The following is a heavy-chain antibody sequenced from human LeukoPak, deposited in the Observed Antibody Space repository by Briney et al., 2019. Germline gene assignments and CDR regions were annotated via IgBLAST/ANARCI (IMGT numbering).Heavy chain of an antibody. Sequence: ASVKVSCKASGYTFTAYYMHWVRQAPGHGLEWLGWSNPDIGGATYAQKFQGRVTMTRDTSTSTAYMELNRLTSDDTAVYYCARQAEKSGSYFYFDYWGQGTLVTVSS. D-gene: IGHD1-26*01. V-gene: IGHV1-2*02. CDR3: ARQAEKSGSYFYFDY. CDR1: GYTFTAYY. CDR2: SNPDIGGA. J-gene: IGHJ4*02.